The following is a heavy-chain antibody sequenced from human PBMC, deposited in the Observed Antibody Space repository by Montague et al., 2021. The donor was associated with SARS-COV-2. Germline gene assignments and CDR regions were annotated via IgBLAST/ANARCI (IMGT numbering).Heavy chain of an antibody. D-gene: IGHD3-22*01. CDR1: GGSISSSNW. J-gene: IGHJ6*02. V-gene: IGHV4-4*02. CDR3: AREPYYYDSSGLNYYYYGMDV. Sequence: SETLSLTCAVSGGSISSSNWWSWVRQPPGKGLEWIGEIYHSGSTNYNPSLKSRVTISVAKSKNQFSLKLSSVTAADTAVYYCAREPYYYDSSGLNYYYYGMDVWGQGTTVTVSS. CDR2: IYHSGST.